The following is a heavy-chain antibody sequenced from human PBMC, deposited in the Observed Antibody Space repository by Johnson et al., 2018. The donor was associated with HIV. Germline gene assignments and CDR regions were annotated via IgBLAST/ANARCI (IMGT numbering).Heavy chain of an antibody. CDR3: ARAYPLGVTLFSAFDI. V-gene: IGHV3-20*04. Sequence: VQLVESGGGVVQPGGSLRLSCAASGFTFDDHGMSWVRQAPGKGLEWVSGINWNGGSTGYADSVKGRFTISRDNAKNSLTLQMNSLRAADTALYFCARAYPLGVTLFSAFDIWGQGTMVTVSS. D-gene: IGHD1-26*01. CDR1: GFTFDDHG. J-gene: IGHJ3*02. CDR2: INWNGGST.